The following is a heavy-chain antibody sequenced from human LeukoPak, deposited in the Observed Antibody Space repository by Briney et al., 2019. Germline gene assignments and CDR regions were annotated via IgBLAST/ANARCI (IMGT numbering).Heavy chain of an antibody. Sequence: GGSLRLSCAASGFTFSSYAMSWVRQAPGKGLEWVSAISGSGDSTYYAGSVKGRFTISRDNSKSTLYLQMNSLRADDTAVYYCAKDRGSSGYHPGDYWGQGTLVTVSS. CDR1: GFTFSSYA. CDR3: AKDRGSSGYHPGDY. D-gene: IGHD3-22*01. J-gene: IGHJ4*02. CDR2: ISGSGDST. V-gene: IGHV3-23*01.